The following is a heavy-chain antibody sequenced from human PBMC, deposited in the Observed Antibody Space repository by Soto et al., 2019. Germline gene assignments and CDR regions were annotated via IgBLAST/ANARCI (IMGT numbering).Heavy chain of an antibody. D-gene: IGHD1-7*01. Sequence: ASVKVSCKASGDTFSSYSITFVRQAPGQGLEWMGGIIPVFGSANYAQKFQGRVTITADESTRTAYMELNSLRSQDTAVYFCARDDGWNYRYYDMEVWGPGTTVTVSS. CDR2: IIPVFGSA. V-gene: IGHV1-69*13. CDR3: ARDDGWNYRYYDMEV. J-gene: IGHJ6*02. CDR1: GDTFSSYS.